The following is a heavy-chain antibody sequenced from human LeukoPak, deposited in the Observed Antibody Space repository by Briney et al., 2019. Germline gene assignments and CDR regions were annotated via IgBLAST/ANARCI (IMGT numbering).Heavy chain of an antibody. J-gene: IGHJ4*02. Sequence: PGGSPRLSCTGSQLIFSKYGLNWVRQSPGKGLEWISSITRSGSNIDYADSVRGRFTISRDNAKNSLFLHMNSLRVEDTAVYYCARLTIYDDTDYWGQGTLVTVSS. CDR2: ITRSGSNI. V-gene: IGHV3-48*03. CDR1: QLIFSKYG. D-gene: IGHD3-3*01. CDR3: ARLTIYDDTDY.